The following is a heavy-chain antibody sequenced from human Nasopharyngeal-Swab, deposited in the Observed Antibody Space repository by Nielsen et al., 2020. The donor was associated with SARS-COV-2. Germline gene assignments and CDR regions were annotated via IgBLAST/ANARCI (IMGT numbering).Heavy chain of an antibody. J-gene: IGHJ4*02. CDR3: ARSETSRVLTFLFDY. D-gene: IGHD2/OR15-2a*01. Sequence: SETLSLTCAVYGGSFSSYYWSWIRQPPGKGLEWIGYIYYSGSTNYNPSLKSRVTISVDTSKNQFSLKLSSVTAADTAVYYCARSETSRVLTFLFDYWGQGTLVTVSS. CDR2: IYYSGST. V-gene: IGHV4-59*01. CDR1: GGSFSSYY.